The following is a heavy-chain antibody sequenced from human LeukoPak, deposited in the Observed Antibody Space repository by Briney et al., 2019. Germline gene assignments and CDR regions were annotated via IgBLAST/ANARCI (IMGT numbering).Heavy chain of an antibody. CDR2: IYYSGST. CDR3: ARQSYGDYVISY. D-gene: IGHD4-17*01. V-gene: IGHV4-59*01. J-gene: IGHJ4*02. CDR1: GGSISSYY. Sequence: SETLSLTCTVSGGSISSYYWNWIRQPPGKGLEWIGYIYYSGSTNYNPSLKSRVTISIDTSKNQFSLNMSSVTAADTAVYYCARQSYGDYVISYWGQGTLVTVSS.